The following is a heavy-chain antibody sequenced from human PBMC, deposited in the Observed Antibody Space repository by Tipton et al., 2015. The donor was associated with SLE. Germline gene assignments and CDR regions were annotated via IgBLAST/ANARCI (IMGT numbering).Heavy chain of an antibody. V-gene: IGHV4-4*02. CDR1: GGPIRSTNW. CDR2: IYQSGTT. CDR3: ARVGVSYCGGDCPFLDF. D-gene: IGHD2-21*01. J-gene: IGHJ4*02. Sequence: GLVKPSGTVSLTCVVSGGPIRSTNWWSWVRQSPGKGLEWIGEIYQSGTTRYNPSLKSRVTISLDMSKNQFSLKLRSVTAADTAVYYCARVGVSYCGGDCPFLDFWGQGTLVTVSS.